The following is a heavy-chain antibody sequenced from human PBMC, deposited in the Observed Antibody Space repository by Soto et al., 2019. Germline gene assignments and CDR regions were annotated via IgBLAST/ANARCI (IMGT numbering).Heavy chain of an antibody. Sequence: SETLSLTCAVSGGSMSSYYWTWIRQPAGKGLEWIGRVYSSGGTHYNPSLKSRVTISLDTSKNQFSLRLLSVTDADTAVYYCARGQRFSDWFDPWGQGTLVTVSS. CDR1: GGSMSSYY. CDR2: VYSSGGT. V-gene: IGHV4-4*07. CDR3: ARGQRFSDWFDP. J-gene: IGHJ5*02. D-gene: IGHD3-3*01.